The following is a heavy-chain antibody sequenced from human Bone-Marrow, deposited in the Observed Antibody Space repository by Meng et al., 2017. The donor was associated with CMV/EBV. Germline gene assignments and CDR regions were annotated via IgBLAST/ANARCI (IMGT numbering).Heavy chain of an antibody. CDR2: ISSSGNTI. J-gene: IGHJ6*02. CDR3: ARDSNHNYYYYYGMDV. V-gene: IGHV3-48*03. D-gene: IGHD4-11*01. CDR1: GFTLSSHE. Sequence: SLKISWAASGFTLSSHEMYWGRPAPEEGLEWVSYISSSGNTIHDADSVKSRFTITRDNVKNSLYRPINSLRAEDTAVYYCARDSNHNYYYYYGMDVWGQGTTVTVSS.